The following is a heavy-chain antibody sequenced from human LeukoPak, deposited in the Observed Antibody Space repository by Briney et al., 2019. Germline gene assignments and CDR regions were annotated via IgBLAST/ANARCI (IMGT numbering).Heavy chain of an antibody. V-gene: IGHV3-11*01. D-gene: IGHD2-2*01. CDR2: ISSSGSTI. J-gene: IGHJ4*02. CDR1: GFTFSDYY. Sequence: GGSLRLSCAASGFTFSDYYMSWIRQAPGKGLEWVSYISSSGSTIYYADSVKGRFTISRDNAKNSLYLQMNSLRAEDTAVYYCARGEEGRLYPYIVVVPAAPLPFDYWGQGTLVTVSS. CDR3: ARGEEGRLYPYIVVVPAAPLPFDY.